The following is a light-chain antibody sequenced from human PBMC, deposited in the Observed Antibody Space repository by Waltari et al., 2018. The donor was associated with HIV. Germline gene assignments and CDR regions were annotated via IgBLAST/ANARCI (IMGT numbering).Light chain of an antibody. CDR3: MQALQTPRT. CDR2: LGS. Sequence: IVMTQSPVSLPVTPGAPASIPCRPNQSLLHSNGYKYLDWYLQKPGQSPQLLIYLGSNRASGVPDRFSGSGSGTDFTLKISRVEAEDVGVYYCMQALQTPRTFGQGTKVEIK. J-gene: IGKJ1*01. CDR1: QSLLHSNGYKY. V-gene: IGKV2-28*01.